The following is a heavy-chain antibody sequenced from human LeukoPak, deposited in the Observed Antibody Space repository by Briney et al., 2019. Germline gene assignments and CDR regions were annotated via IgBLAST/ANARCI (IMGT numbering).Heavy chain of an antibody. CDR2: IDYDGGSG. Sequence: GGSLRLSCTVSGFTLSSYEMSWIRQAPGKGLEWVSSIDYDGGSGHYADSVKGRFTISRDNAKNSLYLQMNSLRDDDMALYYCARGNSGSYSQDWFDPWGQGTLVTVSS. D-gene: IGHD1-26*01. V-gene: IGHV3-20*04. J-gene: IGHJ5*02. CDR1: GFTLSSYE. CDR3: ARGNSGSYSQDWFDP.